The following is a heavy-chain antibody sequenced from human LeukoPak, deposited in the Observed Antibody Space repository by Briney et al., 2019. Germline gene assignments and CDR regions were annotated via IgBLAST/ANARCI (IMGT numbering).Heavy chain of an antibody. Sequence: GGSLRLSCAASGFTFSSYAMSWGRQAPGKRLEWVSAISGSGGSTYYADSVTSRFTISRDNSKNALYLQTNSLRAEDTAVYYCAKGGEYTAMDPLDYYYDMDVWGKGTTVTVSS. D-gene: IGHD5-18*01. CDR2: ISGSGGST. J-gene: IGHJ6*03. V-gene: IGHV3-23*01. CDR1: GFTFSSYA. CDR3: AKGGEYTAMDPLDYYYDMDV.